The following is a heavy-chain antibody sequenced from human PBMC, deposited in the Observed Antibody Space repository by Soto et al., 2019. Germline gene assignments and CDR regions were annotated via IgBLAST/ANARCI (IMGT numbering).Heavy chain of an antibody. CDR1: GGSFSSYT. CDR2: IIPILGIA. J-gene: IGHJ4*02. CDR3: ARGTDYYDSSGYYYSYYFDY. V-gene: IGHV1-69*02. D-gene: IGHD3-22*01. Sequence: QVQLVQSGAEVKKPGSSVKVSCKASGGSFSSYTISWVRQAPGQGLEWMGRIIPILGIANYAQKFQGRVTITADKSTNTAYMELSSLRSEDTAVYYCARGTDYYDSSGYYYSYYFDYWGQGTLVTVSS.